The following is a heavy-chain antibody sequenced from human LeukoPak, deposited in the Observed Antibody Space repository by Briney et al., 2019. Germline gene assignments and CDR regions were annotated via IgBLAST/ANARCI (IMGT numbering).Heavy chain of an antibody. D-gene: IGHD3-22*01. CDR3: ARGRIYYDSRWWFDP. Sequence: ASVKVSCKASGYTFTSYGISWVRQAPGQGLEWMGWISAYNGNTNYAQKLQGRVTITTDTSTSTAYMELRSLRSDDTAVYYCARGRIYYDSRWWFDPWGRGTLVTVSS. J-gene: IGHJ5*02. V-gene: IGHV1-18*01. CDR1: GYTFTSYG. CDR2: ISAYNGNT.